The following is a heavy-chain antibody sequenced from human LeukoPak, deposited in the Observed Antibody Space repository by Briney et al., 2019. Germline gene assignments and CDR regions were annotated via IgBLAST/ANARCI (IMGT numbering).Heavy chain of an antibody. V-gene: IGHV3-23*01. CDR1: GFTFSSYT. J-gene: IGHJ4*02. Sequence: GGSLRLSCTASGFTFSSYTVSWVRLAPGKGLKWVSTISTGGGNTYYADSVQGRFTVSRDDSKNTLYLQMNSLRAEDTAVYYCAKDGGLWISAHWGDSWGRGTLVTVSS. CDR2: ISTGGGNT. D-gene: IGHD2-2*03. CDR3: AKDGGLWISAHWGDS.